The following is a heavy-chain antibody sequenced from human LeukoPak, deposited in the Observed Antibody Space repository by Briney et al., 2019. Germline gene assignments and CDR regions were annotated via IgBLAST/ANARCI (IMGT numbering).Heavy chain of an antibody. J-gene: IGHJ3*02. V-gene: IGHV3-30*18. CDR3: ANPHAFDI. CDR2: ISYGGSNK. CDR1: GFTFSSYG. Sequence: GGSLRLSCAASGFTFSSYGMHWVRQAPGKGLEWVAVISYGGSNKYYADSVKGRFTISRDNSKNTLYLQMNSLRAEDTAVYYCANPHAFDIWGQGTMVTVSS.